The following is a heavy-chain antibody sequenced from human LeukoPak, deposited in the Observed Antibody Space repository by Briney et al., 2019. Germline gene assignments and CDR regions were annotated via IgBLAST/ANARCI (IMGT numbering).Heavy chain of an antibody. J-gene: IGHJ5*02. Sequence: ASVKVSCKASGYTFTSYDINWVRQATGHGLEWMGWMNPNRGNTGYAQKFQGRVTMTRNTSKSTAYMELSSLRSEDTAVYYCARAQQNYYDSSGYTNWFDPWSQGTLVTVSS. CDR2: MNPNRGNT. D-gene: IGHD3-22*01. CDR1: GYTFTSYD. CDR3: ARAQQNYYDSSGYTNWFDP. V-gene: IGHV1-8*01.